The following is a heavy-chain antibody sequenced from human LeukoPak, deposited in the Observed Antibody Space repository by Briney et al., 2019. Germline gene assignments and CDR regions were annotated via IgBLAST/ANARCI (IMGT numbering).Heavy chain of an antibody. Sequence: SETLSLTCAVSGVAFSNYYWSWVRQSPRQGLEWIGEINHSGYTKYNPSLKSRVTMSIDTSKNQFSLLLTSVTAADAGVYYCTRAVAGHPDWGQGTLVSVSS. CDR3: TRAVAGHPD. CDR1: GVAFSNYY. CDR2: INHSGYT. J-gene: IGHJ4*02. V-gene: IGHV4-34*01. D-gene: IGHD6-19*01.